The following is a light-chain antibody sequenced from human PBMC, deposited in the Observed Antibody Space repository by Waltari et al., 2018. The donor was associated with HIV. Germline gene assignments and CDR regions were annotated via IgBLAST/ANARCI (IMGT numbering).Light chain of an antibody. Sequence: EIVLTQSPDTLSVSPGERATLSCRASQSVRSASLAWYQQKPGQAPRLLIYGASSRAPGFPDRFSGSGAVTDFILTISRLEPEDCAVYYCQQYAASPLTFGGGTKVEIK. CDR2: GAS. CDR1: QSVRSAS. J-gene: IGKJ4*01. CDR3: QQYAASPLT. V-gene: IGKV3-20*01.